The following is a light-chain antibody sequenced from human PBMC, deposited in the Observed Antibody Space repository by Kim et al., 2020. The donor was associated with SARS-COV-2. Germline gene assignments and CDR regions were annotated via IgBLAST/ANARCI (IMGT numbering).Light chain of an antibody. V-gene: IGLV2-14*03. CDR3: SSYTSSNNVV. CDR2: DVS. Sequence: QSVLTQPASVSGSPGQSITISCTGTSSDVGGYNYVSWYQQHPGKAPKLLIYDVSNRPSGVSNRFSGSKSGNTASLTISGLQAEDDDDYYCSSYTSSNNVVFGGGTQLTVL. J-gene: IGLJ2*01. CDR1: SSDVGGYNY.